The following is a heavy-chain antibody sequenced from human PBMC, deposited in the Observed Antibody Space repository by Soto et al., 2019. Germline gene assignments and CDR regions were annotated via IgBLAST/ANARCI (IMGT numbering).Heavy chain of an antibody. D-gene: IGHD6-19*01. CDR2: ISNNGGRT. CDR3: AKEHHTTIPVARGF. J-gene: IGHJ4*02. V-gene: IGHV3-23*01. CDR1: GFTFSTYA. Sequence: GGSLRLSCAASGFTFSTYAMAWIRQAPGKGLEWVSGISNNGGRTYYAASAKGRFTISRDNSKNTPYPQMNSLSPEVSSIFYCAKEHHTTIPVARGFWGEATLVTVAS.